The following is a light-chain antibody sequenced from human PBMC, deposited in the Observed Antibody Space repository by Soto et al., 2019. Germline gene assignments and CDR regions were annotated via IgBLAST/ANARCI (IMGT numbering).Light chain of an antibody. CDR3: QHSHSTWWT. CDR2: DAS. CDR1: QSISNY. Sequence: DIQMTQSPSSLSASVGDRVTITCRASQSISNYLNWYQQKPGKAPKLLIYDASSLQSGVPSRFSGSGSGTDFTLTISSLQPEDFASYYCQHSHSTWWTFGQGTKVEIK. V-gene: IGKV1-39*01. J-gene: IGKJ1*01.